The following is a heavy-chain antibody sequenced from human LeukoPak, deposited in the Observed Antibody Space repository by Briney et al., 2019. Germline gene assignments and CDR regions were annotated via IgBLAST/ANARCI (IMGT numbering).Heavy chain of an antibody. J-gene: IGHJ6*02. V-gene: IGHV4-30-4*01. Sequence: SQTLSLTCTVSGGSISSGDYYWSWIRQPPGKGLEWIGYIYYSGSTYYNPSLKSRVTISVDTSKNQFSLKLSSVTAAHTAVYYCARVNGYYYYYGMDVWGQGTTVTVSS. CDR1: GGSISSGDYY. CDR3: ARVNGYYYYYGMDV. CDR2: IYYSGST.